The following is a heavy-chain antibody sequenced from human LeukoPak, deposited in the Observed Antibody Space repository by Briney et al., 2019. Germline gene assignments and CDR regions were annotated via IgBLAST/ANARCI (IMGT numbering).Heavy chain of an antibody. CDR1: GFTFSSYS. CDR3: ARDRGPYSSSLYFDY. CDR2: ISSSSSYI. D-gene: IGHD6-6*01. J-gene: IGHJ4*02. V-gene: IGHV3-21*01. Sequence: GGSLRLSCAATGFTFSSYSMNWVRQAPGKGLEWVSSISSSSSYICYADSVKGRFTISRDNAKNSLYLQMNSLRAEDTAVYYCARDRGPYSSSLYFDYWGQGTLVTVSS.